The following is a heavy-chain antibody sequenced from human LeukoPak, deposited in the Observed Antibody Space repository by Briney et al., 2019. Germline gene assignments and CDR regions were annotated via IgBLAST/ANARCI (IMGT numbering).Heavy chain of an antibody. J-gene: IGHJ4*02. CDR1: GLTFADYA. Sequence: GGSLRLSCTAPGLTFADYAMSWFRQAPGRGLEWVGLIKSNTYGGTTEYATSVWGRFTISRDDSKSIAYLQMDSLNIEDTAVYYCSRDPFSYWGQGILVTVSS. CDR2: IKSNTYGGTT. CDR3: SRDPFSY. D-gene: IGHD2/OR15-2a*01. V-gene: IGHV3-49*03.